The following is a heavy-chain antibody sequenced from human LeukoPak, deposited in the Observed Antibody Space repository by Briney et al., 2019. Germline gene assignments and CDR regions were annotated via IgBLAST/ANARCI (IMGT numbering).Heavy chain of an antibody. CDR1: GGSISSSNW. CDR2: IYHSGST. Sequence: SGTLSLTCAVSGGSISSSNWWSWVRQPPGKGLEWIGEIYHSGSTNYNPSLKSRVTISVDKSKNQFSLKLSSVTAADTAVYYCAGTYYYDSSGYYYVDYFDYWGQGTLVTVSS. D-gene: IGHD3-22*01. V-gene: IGHV4-4*02. CDR3: AGTYYYDSSGYYYVDYFDY. J-gene: IGHJ4*02.